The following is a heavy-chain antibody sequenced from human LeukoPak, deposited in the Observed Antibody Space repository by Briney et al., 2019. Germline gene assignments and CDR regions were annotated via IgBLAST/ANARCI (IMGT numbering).Heavy chain of an antibody. Sequence: GGSLRLSCAASGFTFDDYAMHWVRQAPGKGLEWVSGISWNSGSIGYADSVKGRFTISRDNAKSSLYLQMNSLRAEDTALYYCAKGDSAYYDILPPRGWGQGTLVTVSS. D-gene: IGHD3-9*01. CDR3: AKGDSAYYDILPPRG. J-gene: IGHJ4*02. CDR2: ISWNSGSI. V-gene: IGHV3-9*01. CDR1: GFTFDDYA.